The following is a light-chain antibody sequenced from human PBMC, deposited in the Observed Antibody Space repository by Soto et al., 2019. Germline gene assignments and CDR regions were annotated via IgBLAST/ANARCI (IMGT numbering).Light chain of an antibody. Sequence: QSVLTQPASVSGSPGQSITISCTGTSSDVGGYNYVSWYQQYPGKAPKLMIYEVSNRPSGVSNRFSGSKSGNTASLTISGLQAEDEADYYCSSYISSSSRVVFGGGTQLTVL. CDR2: EVS. J-gene: IGLJ2*01. CDR1: SSDVGGYNY. CDR3: SSYISSSSRVV. V-gene: IGLV2-14*01.